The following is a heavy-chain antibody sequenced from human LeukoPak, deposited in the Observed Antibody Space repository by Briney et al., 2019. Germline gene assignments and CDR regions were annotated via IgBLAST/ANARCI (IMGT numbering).Heavy chain of an antibody. J-gene: IGHJ3*02. V-gene: IGHV4-59*08. CDR3: ARHSQTNWNYSFDI. CDR1: GGSISSYY. D-gene: IGHD1-7*01. CDR2: IYYSGST. Sequence: SETLSLTCTVSGGSISSYYWSWIRQPPGKGLEWIGYIYYSGSTNYNPFLKSRVTISVDTSKNQFSLKLSSVTAADTAVYYCARHSQTNWNYSFDIWGQGTMVTVSS.